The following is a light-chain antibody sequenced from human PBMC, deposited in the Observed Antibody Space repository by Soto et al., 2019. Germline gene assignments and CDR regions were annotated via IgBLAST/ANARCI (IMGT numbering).Light chain of an antibody. CDR1: QSVSSSY. Sequence: EIVLTQSPGTLSLSPGERATLSCRASQSVSSSYLAWYQQKPGQAPRLLIYDASSRATGIPDRFSGSGSGTDFTLTISRLEPEDFGVYYCQQYGSSVTFGQGTKVEIK. CDR2: DAS. CDR3: QQYGSSVT. J-gene: IGKJ1*01. V-gene: IGKV3-20*01.